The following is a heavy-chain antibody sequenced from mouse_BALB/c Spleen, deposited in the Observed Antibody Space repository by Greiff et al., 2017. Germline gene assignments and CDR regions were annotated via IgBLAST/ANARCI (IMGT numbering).Heavy chain of an antibody. Sequence: QVQLQQPGAELVKPGASVKLSCKASGYTFTSYWMHWVKQRPGQGLEWIGEINPSNGRTNYNEKFKSKATLTVDKSSSTAYMQLSNLTSEDSAVYYCARGEILYYGYDGFAYWGQGTLVTVSA. J-gene: IGHJ3*01. CDR2: INPSNGRT. V-gene: IGHV1S81*02. D-gene: IGHD2-2*01. CDR1: GYTFTSYW. CDR3: ARGEILYYGYDGFAY.